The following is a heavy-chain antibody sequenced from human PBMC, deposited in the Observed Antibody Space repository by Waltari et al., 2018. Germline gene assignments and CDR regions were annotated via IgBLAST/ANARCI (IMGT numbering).Heavy chain of an antibody. D-gene: IGHD3-3*01. Sequence: QVQLQESGPGLVKPSQTLSLTCSVSGASISSRDCYWTWIRQPPGKGLEWIGYIYDSWSTTYHPSLKSRVTISIDTSKNQFSLRLSSVTAADTAVYYCTRDFWRGSSWNAFDIWGQGTMVTVSS. CDR3: TRDFWRGSSWNAFDI. CDR2: IYDSWST. J-gene: IGHJ3*02. CDR1: GASISSRDCY. V-gene: IGHV4-30-4*08.